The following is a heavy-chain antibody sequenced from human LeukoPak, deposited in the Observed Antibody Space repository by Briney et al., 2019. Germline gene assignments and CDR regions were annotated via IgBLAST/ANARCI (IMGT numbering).Heavy chain of an antibody. CDR2: IYPGDSDT. V-gene: IGHV5-51*01. Sequence: TGESLKISCKGSGYSFTSYWIGWVRQMPGKGLEWMGIIYPGDSDTRYSPSFQGQVTISADKSISTAYLQWSSLKASGTAMYYCARRVGPAASGGDYYYGMDVWGQGTTVTVSS. J-gene: IGHJ6*02. D-gene: IGHD2-2*01. CDR3: ARRVGPAASGGDYYYGMDV. CDR1: GYSFTSYW.